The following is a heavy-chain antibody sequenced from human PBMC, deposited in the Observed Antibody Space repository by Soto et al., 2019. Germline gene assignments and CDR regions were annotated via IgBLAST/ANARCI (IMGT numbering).Heavy chain of an antibody. D-gene: IGHD3-10*01. CDR2: VYSGGAT. Sequence: GGSLRLSCAAFGFPVSSNYMTWVRLAPGKGLEWVSLVYSGGATHYAASVKGRFTISTHSSQNTLFLQMNSLRTEDTATYYCVRGRYGSEIHWGQGTKVTVSS. J-gene: IGHJ4*02. CDR1: GFPVSSNY. V-gene: IGHV3-53*04. CDR3: VRGRYGSEIH.